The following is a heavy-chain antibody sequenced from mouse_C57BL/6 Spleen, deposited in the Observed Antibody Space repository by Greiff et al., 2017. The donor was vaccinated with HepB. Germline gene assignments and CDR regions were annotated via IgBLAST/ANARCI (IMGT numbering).Heavy chain of an antibody. Sequence: VKLQQPGAELVMPGASVKLSCKASGYTFTSYWMHWVKQRPGQGLEWIGEIDPSDSYTNYNQKFKGKSTLTVDKSSSTAYMQLSSLTSEDSAVYYCARSPRPSTVVPFDYWGQGTTLTVSS. CDR1: GYTFTSYW. J-gene: IGHJ2*01. D-gene: IGHD1-1*01. CDR3: ARSPRPSTVVPFDY. V-gene: IGHV1-69*01. CDR2: IDPSDSYT.